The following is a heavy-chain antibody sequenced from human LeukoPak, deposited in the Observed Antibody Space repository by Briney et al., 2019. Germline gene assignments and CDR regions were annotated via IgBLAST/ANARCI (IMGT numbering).Heavy chain of an antibody. CDR1: GGSLSSVGSY. D-gene: IGHD3-10*01. CDR3: ARNWRGSRGWTFDY. Sequence: SQTLSLTCTVSGGSLSSVGSYWSWLRHHPGTGLEWLGYIYYSGSTYYNPSLKSRVTISVDTSKNQFSLKLSSVTAADTAVYYCARNWRGSRGWTFDYWGQGTLVTVSS. J-gene: IGHJ4*02. CDR2: IYYSGST. V-gene: IGHV4-31*03.